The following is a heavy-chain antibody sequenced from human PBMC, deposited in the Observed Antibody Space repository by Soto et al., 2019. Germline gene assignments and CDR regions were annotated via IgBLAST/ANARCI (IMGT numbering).Heavy chain of an antibody. Sequence: PSETLSLSCTVSGCSISSYYWSWIRQPPGKALEWIGYIYYSGSTDNNPSLKSRVTISLDPAKKQFSLKLKSVTAADTAVYYCARDLGIGSGPFDAWGQGTMVTVSS. CDR1: GCSISSYY. V-gene: IGHV4-59*01. CDR3: ARDLGIGSGPFDA. D-gene: IGHD2-2*03. CDR2: IYYSGST. J-gene: IGHJ3*01.